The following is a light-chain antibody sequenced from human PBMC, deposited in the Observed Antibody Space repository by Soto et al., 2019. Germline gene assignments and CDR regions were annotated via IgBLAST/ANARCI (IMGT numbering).Light chain of an antibody. Sequence: EIVLTQSPATLSVSPGERATLSCRTSQTISDNLAWYQQRPGQAPRLLIYGASTRAAGVPARFSGGGSGTEFTLTISSLQSEDFAVYYCQQYNNWRTFGQGTTVEIK. V-gene: IGKV3-15*01. CDR1: QTISDN. J-gene: IGKJ1*01. CDR2: GAS. CDR3: QQYNNWRT.